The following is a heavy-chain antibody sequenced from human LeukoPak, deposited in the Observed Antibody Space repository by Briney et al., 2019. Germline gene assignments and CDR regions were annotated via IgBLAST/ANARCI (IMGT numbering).Heavy chain of an antibody. J-gene: IGHJ4*02. Sequence: PPQTLSPTCTVSGGSISSDYTSWIRQPPGKGLEWIGYIYTSGSTNYNPSLKSRVTISVDTSKNQFSLKLSSVTAADTAVYYCARHPDYWGQGTLVTVSS. D-gene: IGHD1-14*01. CDR3: ARHPDY. CDR2: IYTSGST. CDR1: GGSISSDY. V-gene: IGHV4-4*09.